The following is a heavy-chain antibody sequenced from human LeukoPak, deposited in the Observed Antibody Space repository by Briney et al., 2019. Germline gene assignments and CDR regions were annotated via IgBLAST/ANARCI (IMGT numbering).Heavy chain of an antibody. CDR1: GGTFSSYA. CDR3: ARDLWFGELFDY. D-gene: IGHD3-10*01. V-gene: IGHV1-69*05. J-gene: IGHJ4*02. Sequence: SVKVSCKASGGTFSSYAISWVRQAPGQGLEWMGGIIPIFGTANCAQKFQGRVTITTDESTSTAYMELSSLRSEDTAVYYCARDLWFGELFDYWGQGTLVTVSS. CDR2: IIPIFGTA.